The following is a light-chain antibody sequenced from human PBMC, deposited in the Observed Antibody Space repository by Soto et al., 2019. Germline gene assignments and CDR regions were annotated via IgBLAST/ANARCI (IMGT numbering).Light chain of an antibody. CDR2: DAS. CDR3: QQYRT. Sequence: EIVLTQSPGTLSLSPGERATLSCRASQSLSSSQLAWYQQKPGQAPRLLIHDASSRATGISDRFTGSGSGTDFTLTITTLEPEDFAVYYCQQYRTFGGGTKVDIK. CDR1: QSLSSSQ. J-gene: IGKJ4*01. V-gene: IGKV3-20*01.